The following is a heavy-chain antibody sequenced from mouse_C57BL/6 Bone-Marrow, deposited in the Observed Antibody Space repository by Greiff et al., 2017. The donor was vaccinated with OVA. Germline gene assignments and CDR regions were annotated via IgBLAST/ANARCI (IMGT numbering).Heavy chain of an antibody. J-gene: IGHJ1*03. CDR3: ARDYGSSWYFDV. CDR1: GYTFTSYW. V-gene: IGHV1-55*01. D-gene: IGHD1-1*01. Sequence: QVQLQQPGAELVKPGASVKMSCKASGYTFTSYWITWVKQRPGQGLEWIGDTYPGSGSTNYNEKFKSKATLTVDTSSSTAYMQLSSLTSEDSAVYYCARDYGSSWYFDVWGTGTTVTVSS. CDR2: TYPGSGST.